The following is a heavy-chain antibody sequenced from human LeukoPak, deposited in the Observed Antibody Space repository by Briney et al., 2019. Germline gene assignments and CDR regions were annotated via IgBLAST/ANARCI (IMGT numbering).Heavy chain of an antibody. J-gene: IGHJ5*02. CDR3: SREPIASGTSNWFDP. CDR1: GGSFSGYY. Sequence: SETLSLTCAVYGGSFSGYYWSWLRQPPGKGLEWIGEINHSGSTNYNPSLKSRVTISVDTSKNQFSLKLSSVTAADTAVYYCSREPIASGTSNWFDPWGQGTLVTVSS. D-gene: IGHD3-10*01. CDR2: INHSGST. V-gene: IGHV4-34*01.